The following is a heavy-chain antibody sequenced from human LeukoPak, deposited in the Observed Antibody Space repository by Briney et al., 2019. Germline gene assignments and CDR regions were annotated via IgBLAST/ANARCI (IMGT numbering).Heavy chain of an antibody. D-gene: IGHD3-10*01. CDR1: GFTFSTAW. CDR3: ITEYYGSAMY. J-gene: IGHJ4*02. V-gene: IGHV3-15*01. Sequence: RGSLRISCAASGFTFSTAWMSWVRQAPGKGLEWVGRIKSKSVGGTTDFTAPVKGRFTISRDDSKNTVYLQMNSLKTEDTAVYYCITEYYGSAMYWGQGALVTVSS. CDR2: IKSKSVGGTT.